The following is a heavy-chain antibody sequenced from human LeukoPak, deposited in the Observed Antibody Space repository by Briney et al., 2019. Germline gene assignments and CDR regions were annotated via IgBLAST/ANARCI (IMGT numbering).Heavy chain of an antibody. CDR1: GFTFRTYA. CDR2: ISGSGGST. Sequence: GGSLRLSCAASGFTFRTYAVSWVRQAPGKGLAWVSSISGSGGSTYYADSVKGRFTISRDNSKNTLYLQMSSLRPEDTAAYYCAKGGPAASFDYWGLGTLVTVSS. J-gene: IGHJ4*02. D-gene: IGHD2-2*01. CDR3: AKGGPAASFDY. V-gene: IGHV3-23*01.